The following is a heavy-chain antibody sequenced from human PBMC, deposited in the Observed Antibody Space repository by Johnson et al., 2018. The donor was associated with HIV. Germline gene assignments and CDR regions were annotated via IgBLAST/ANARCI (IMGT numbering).Heavy chain of an antibody. D-gene: IGHD4-23*01. CDR2: INTSGTTV. V-gene: IGHV3-11*04. CDR3: ANGLSTVVTDAFDI. Sequence: QMLLVESGGGLVKPGGSLRLSCVASGFSFGDCYMSWIRQAPGKGLEWISDINTSGTTVHYSDSVKGRFAISRDNAKNSLYLQMSSPRAEDTAVYFCANGLSTVVTDAFDIWGQGTMVTVSS. CDR1: GFSFGDCY. J-gene: IGHJ3*02.